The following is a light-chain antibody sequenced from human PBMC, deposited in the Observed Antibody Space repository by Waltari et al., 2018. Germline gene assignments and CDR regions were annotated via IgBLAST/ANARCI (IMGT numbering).Light chain of an antibody. J-gene: IGKJ4*01. CDR2: GAS. CDR1: QSLSSNY. CDR3: QQYGSSPPDT. Sequence: EIVLTQSPDTLSLSPGDRATLSCRASQSLSSNYLAWYQQKPGQAPRPRIYGASSRATGIPDRFSGSGSGTDFTLTITTLEPEDFAVYYCQQYGSSPPDTFGGGTRVEIE. V-gene: IGKV3-20*01.